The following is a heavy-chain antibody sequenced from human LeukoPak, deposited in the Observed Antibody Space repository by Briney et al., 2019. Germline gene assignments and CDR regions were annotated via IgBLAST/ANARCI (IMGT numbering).Heavy chain of an antibody. CDR1: GYTFTGYY. V-gene: IGHV1-2*02. Sequence: ASVKVSCKASGYTFTGYYMHWVRQAPGQGLEWMGWINPNSGGTNYAQKFQGRVTMTRDTSISTAYMELSRLRSDDTAVYYCARGQVGATTGYAFDIWGQGTMVTVSS. D-gene: IGHD1-26*01. CDR2: INPNSGGT. CDR3: ARGQVGATTGYAFDI. J-gene: IGHJ3*02.